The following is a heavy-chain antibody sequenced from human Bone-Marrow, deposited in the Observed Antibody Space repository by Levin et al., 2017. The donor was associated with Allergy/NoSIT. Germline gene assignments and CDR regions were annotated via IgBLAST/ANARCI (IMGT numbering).Heavy chain of an antibody. D-gene: IGHD2/OR15-2a*01. CDR2: IKQDGSDK. V-gene: IGHV3-7*01. CDR3: ARDPIYALCDF. Sequence: TGESLKISCAASGFNFSTYWMSWVRQAPGKGLEWLANIKQDGSDKYYVDSVKGRFTISRDNAKNSLYLQMNSLRAEDTALYYCARDPIYALCDFWGQGTLVTVSS. CDR1: GFNFSTYW. J-gene: IGHJ4*02.